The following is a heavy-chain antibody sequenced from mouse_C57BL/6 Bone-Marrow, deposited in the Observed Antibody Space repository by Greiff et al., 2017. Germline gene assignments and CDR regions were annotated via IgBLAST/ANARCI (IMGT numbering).Heavy chain of an antibody. CDR3: ARGPGASY. D-gene: IGHD3-1*01. CDR2: IDPSDSYT. Sequence: QVQLQQSGAELASPGASVTLSCKASGYTFTSYWMHWVKQRPGQGLEWIGVIDPSDSYTNYNQKFKGKATLTVDTSSRTAYMQLSSLTSEDSAVYNCARGPGASYWGQGTTLTVSS. V-gene: IGHV1-59*01. J-gene: IGHJ2*01. CDR1: GYTFTSYW.